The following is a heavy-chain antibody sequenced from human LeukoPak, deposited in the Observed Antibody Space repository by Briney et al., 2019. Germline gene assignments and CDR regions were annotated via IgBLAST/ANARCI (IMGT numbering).Heavy chain of an antibody. CDR3: ARQGSGNYLSPVNY. Sequence: SETLSLTCTVSGGSISSNNYYWGWIRQPPGKGLEWIGTIYYSGSTYYNPSLKSRVIISVDTSKNQFSLKLSSVTAADTAVYYCARQGSGNYLSPVNYWGQGTLVTVSS. CDR2: IYYSGST. V-gene: IGHV4-39*01. CDR1: GGSISSNNYY. D-gene: IGHD1-26*01. J-gene: IGHJ4*02.